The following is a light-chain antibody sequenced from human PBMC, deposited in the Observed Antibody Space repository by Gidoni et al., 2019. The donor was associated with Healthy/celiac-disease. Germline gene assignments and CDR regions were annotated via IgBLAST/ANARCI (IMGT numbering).Light chain of an antibody. V-gene: IGKV1-5*03. CDR1: QSISSW. CDR3: QQYNS. J-gene: IGKJ2*01. CDR2: KAS. Sequence: IQMTQSPSTLSASVGDRVTITCRASQSISSWLAWYQQKPGKAPKLLIYKASSLESGVPSRCSGSGSGTEFTLTISSLQPDDFATYYCQQYNSFGQGTKLEIK.